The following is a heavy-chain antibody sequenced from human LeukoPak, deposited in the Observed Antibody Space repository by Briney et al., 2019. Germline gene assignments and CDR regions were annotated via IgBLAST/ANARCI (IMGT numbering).Heavy chain of an antibody. V-gene: IGHV3-21*01. D-gene: IGHD3-10*01. J-gene: IGHJ4*02. CDR1: GFTFSSYS. Sequence: GGSLRLSCAASGFTFSSYSMNWVRQAPGKGLEWVSSISSSSSYIYYADSVKGRFTISRDNAKNSLYLQMNSLRAEDTAVYYCAKDAPYYGSGSFSIYFDYWGQGTLVTVSS. CDR2: ISSSSSYI. CDR3: AKDAPYYGSGSFSIYFDY.